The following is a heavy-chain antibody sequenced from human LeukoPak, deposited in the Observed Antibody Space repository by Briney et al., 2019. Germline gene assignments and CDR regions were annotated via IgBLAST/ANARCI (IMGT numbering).Heavy chain of an antibody. J-gene: IGHJ5*02. V-gene: IGHV4-59*01. CDR1: GGSISSYY. D-gene: IGHD6-19*01. CDR2: IYYSGST. Sequence: SETLSLTCTVSGGSISSYYWIWIRQPPGKGREWIGYIYYSGSTNYNPSLKSRVTISVDTSKNQFSLKLSSVTAADTAVYYCARGRSGWYWFDPWGQGTLVTVSS. CDR3: ARGRSGWYWFDP.